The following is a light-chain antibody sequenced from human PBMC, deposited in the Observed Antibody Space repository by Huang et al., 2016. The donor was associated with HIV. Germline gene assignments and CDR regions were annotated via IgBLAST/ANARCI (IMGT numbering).Light chain of an antibody. V-gene: IGKV1-39*01. CDR1: QSISSY. CDR2: AAS. J-gene: IGKJ2*01. Sequence: DIQMTQSPSSLSASVGDRVTITCRASQSISSYLNWYQQKPGKAPKLLIYAASSLQSWVPSMFSGSGSGTDFTLTISSLQPEDFATYYCQQSYSTPLMYTFGQGTKLEIK. CDR3: QQSYSTPLMYT.